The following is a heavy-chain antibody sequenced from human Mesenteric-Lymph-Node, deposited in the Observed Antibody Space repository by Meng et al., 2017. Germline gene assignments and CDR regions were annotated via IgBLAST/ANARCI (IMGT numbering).Heavy chain of an antibody. D-gene: IGHD3-22*01. J-gene: IGHJ4*02. V-gene: IGHV3-53*01. CDR3: VREQYESRGH. CDR1: GFTVSSNY. Sequence: GESLKISCAASGFTVSSNYMSWVRQAPGKGLEWVSVIYSDGSTYYADSVKGRFTISRDNSRNTLYLQMNSLRADDTAVYYCVREQYESRGHWGQGTLVTVSS. CDR2: IYSDGST.